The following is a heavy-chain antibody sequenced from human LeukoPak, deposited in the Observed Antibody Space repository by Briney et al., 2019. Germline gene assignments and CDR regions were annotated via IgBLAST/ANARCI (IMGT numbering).Heavy chain of an antibody. Sequence: ASVKVSCKASGYTFTSYGISWVRQAPGQGLEWMGWISAYNGNTNYAQKLQGRVTMTTDTSTSTAYMELRSLRSDDTAVYYCAKDCSSTSCYSDWGQGTLVTVSS. D-gene: IGHD2-2*01. CDR3: AKDCSSTSCYSD. J-gene: IGHJ4*02. V-gene: IGHV1-18*01. CDR2: ISAYNGNT. CDR1: GYTFTSYG.